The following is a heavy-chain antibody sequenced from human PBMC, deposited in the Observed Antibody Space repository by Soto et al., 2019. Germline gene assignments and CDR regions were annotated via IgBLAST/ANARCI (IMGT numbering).Heavy chain of an antibody. V-gene: IGHV2-5*05. J-gene: IGHJ4*02. CDR1: GFSLNTRDVG. CDR3: AHCRGGVASF. D-gene: IGHD3-16*01. Sequence: QITLNESGPALVKPTQTLTLTCTFSGFSLNTRDVGVGWIRQPPGKALEWLGVVYWDDDKTYGPSLKSRLTITKDTPKNQVVLRMTKMDPVDTATYYCAHCRGGVASFWGQGTLVTVSS. CDR2: VYWDDDK.